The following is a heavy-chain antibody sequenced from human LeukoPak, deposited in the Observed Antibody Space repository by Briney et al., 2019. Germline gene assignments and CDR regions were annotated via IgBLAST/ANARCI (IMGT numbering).Heavy chain of an antibody. V-gene: IGHV5-51*01. J-gene: IGHJ4*02. CDR3: ARRELGILYYFDY. D-gene: IGHD7-27*01. Sequence: GESLKISCKGSGYNFTNSWIGWVRQMPGKGLEWMGIIYPSDSDTTYSPSFQGQVTISADKSISTAYLQWSSLKASDTAIYYCARRELGILYYFDYWGQGTLVTVSS. CDR2: IYPSDSDT. CDR1: GYNFTNSW.